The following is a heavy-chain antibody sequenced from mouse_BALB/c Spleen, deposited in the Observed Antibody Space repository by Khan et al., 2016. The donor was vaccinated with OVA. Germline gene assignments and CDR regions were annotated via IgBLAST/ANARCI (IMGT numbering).Heavy chain of an antibody. CDR1: GHTFTKFG. V-gene: IGHV9-3-1*01. J-gene: IGHJ4*01. CDR3: ARPPYFSSVLDN. D-gene: IGHD2-10*01. Sequence: QIQLVQSGPEVKKPGETVKISCKASGHTFTKFGMNWVKQAPGKGLKWMGWINTYTGEPTYADDFNGRFAFSLETSASTAYLQINNLKNEYTATYFCARPPYFSSVLDNWGQGTSVTVSS. CDR2: INTYTGEP.